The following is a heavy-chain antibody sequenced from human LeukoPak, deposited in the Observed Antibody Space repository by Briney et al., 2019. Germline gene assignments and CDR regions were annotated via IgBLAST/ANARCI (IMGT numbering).Heavy chain of an antibody. Sequence: GESLKISCKGSGYIFISYWIGWVRQMPGKGLEWMGMIYPGNSKTRYSPSFQGQVTISADKSISTAYLQWSRLKASDTAMYYCARIEGSTFDYWGQGTLVTVSS. CDR2: IYPGNSKT. CDR3: ARIEGSTFDY. J-gene: IGHJ4*02. V-gene: IGHV5-51*01. CDR1: GYIFISYW.